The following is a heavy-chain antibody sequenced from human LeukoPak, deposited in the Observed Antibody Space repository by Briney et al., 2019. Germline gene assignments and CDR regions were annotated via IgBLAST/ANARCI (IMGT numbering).Heavy chain of an antibody. Sequence: SVTVSFTASGGTFNIYAISWVRQAPGQGLEWMGGIIPIFGTANYAQKFQGRVTITADKSTSTAYMELSSLRSEDTAVYYCARSRITMIVVVPGGAFDIWGQGTMVTVSS. V-gene: IGHV1-69*06. CDR2: IIPIFGTA. D-gene: IGHD3-22*01. CDR3: ARSRITMIVVVPGGAFDI. J-gene: IGHJ3*02. CDR1: GGTFNIYA.